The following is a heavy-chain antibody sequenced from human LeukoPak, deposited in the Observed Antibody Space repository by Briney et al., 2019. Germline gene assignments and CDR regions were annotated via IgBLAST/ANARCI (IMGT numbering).Heavy chain of an antibody. J-gene: IGHJ4*02. Sequence: ASVKVSCKVSGYTLTELSMHWVRQAPGKGLEWMGGFDPEDGETIYAQKFQGRVTMTEDTSTDTAYMELSSPRSEDTAVYYCATGWGLRYFDWLLFDYWGQGTLVTVSS. V-gene: IGHV1-24*01. CDR1: GYTLTELS. CDR2: FDPEDGET. CDR3: ATGWGLRYFDWLLFDY. D-gene: IGHD3-9*01.